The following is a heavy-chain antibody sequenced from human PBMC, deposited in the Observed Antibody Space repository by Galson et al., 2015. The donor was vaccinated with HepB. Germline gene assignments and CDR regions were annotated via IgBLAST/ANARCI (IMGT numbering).Heavy chain of an antibody. CDR3: ARETTYVWGTYRYEWFDP. CDR2: ISSSSHYI. Sequence: SLRLSCTASGFTFSTYNMNWVRQAPGKGLEWVSPISSSSHYIYYADSVKGRFTISRDNAKNSLYLQMNSLRAEDTAVYYCARETTYVWGTYRYEWFDPWGQGTLVTVSS. CDR1: GFTFSTYN. D-gene: IGHD3-16*02. V-gene: IGHV3-21*01. J-gene: IGHJ5*02.